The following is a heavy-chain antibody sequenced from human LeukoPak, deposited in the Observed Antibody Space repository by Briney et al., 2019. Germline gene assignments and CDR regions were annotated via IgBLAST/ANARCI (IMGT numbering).Heavy chain of an antibody. CDR3: AKHFTGYPSDAFDI. CDR2: INPYNGDT. Sequence: AAVTLSFTSSAYNFSSYGISWIRQAPGQGLGWIAWINPYNGDTNYVQTLQGRLTITRDTSTSTAYLDLRSLRSDDTAVYYCAKHFTGYPSDAFDIWGQGTMVTVSS. V-gene: IGHV1-18*01. J-gene: IGHJ3*02. CDR1: AYNFSSYG. D-gene: IGHD3-9*01.